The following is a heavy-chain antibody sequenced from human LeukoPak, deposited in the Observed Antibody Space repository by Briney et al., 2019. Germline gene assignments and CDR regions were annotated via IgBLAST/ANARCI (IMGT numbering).Heavy chain of an antibody. J-gene: IGHJ5*02. CDR1: GFTFTDYW. D-gene: IGHD2-21*01. V-gene: IGHV3-7*01. CDR3: VRDATRGGDLDR. CDR2: INEDGSEI. Sequence: GGSLRLSCAASGFTFTDYWMMWVRQAPGKRPEWVAQINEDGSEIYYVDSVRGRFPISRDNAKNSLDLQMNTLRVEDTAVYYCVRDATRGGDLDRWGQGTLVTVSS.